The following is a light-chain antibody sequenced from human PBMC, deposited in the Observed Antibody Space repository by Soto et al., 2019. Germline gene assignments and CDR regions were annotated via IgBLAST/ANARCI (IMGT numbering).Light chain of an antibody. CDR2: EAS. Sequence: DIQMTQSPSTLSASVGDRVPITCRASQSISSWLAWYQQKPGKAPNLLIYEASRLESAVPSRFSGSASGTEFTLTINSLQPDDFATYFCQQYSSYPETFGQVTMVEIK. CDR1: QSISSW. CDR3: QQYSSYPET. J-gene: IGKJ1*01. V-gene: IGKV1-5*03.